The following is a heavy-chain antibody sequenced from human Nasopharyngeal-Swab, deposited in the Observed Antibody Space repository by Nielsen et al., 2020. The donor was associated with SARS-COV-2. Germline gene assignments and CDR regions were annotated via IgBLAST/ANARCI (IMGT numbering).Heavy chain of an antibody. J-gene: IGHJ4*02. CDR1: GFTFSSYA. CDR2: ISGSGGST. V-gene: IGHV3-23*01. D-gene: IGHD3-10*01. Sequence: GGPLRLSCAASGFTFSSYAMSWVRQAPGKGLEWVSAISGSGGSTYYADSVKGRFTISRDNSKNTLYLQMNSLRAEDTAVYYCAKADLWFGELSRLGFDYWGQGTLVTVSS. CDR3: AKADLWFGELSRLGFDY.